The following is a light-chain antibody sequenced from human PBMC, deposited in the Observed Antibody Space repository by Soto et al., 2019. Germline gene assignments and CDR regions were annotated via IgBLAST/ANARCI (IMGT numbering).Light chain of an antibody. CDR3: MQALKTPRIT. V-gene: IGKV2-28*01. CDR1: QSLMQSSGYNY. J-gene: IGKJ5*01. Sequence: DIVMTQSPLSLPVTPGEPASISCRSSQSLMQSSGYNYLDWYLQKPGQSPQLLIYLGSNRATGVPDRVSGSGSGTHFTLKISRVEAEDVGVYYCMQALKTPRITFGQGTRLEIK. CDR2: LGS.